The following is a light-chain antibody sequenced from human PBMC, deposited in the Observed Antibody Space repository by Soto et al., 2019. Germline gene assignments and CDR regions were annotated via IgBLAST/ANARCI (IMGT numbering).Light chain of an antibody. CDR2: KAS. CDR3: QQYATSTGT. Sequence: DIQMTQSPSSLSSSLGDRVTITWRASQSISSWLAWYQQKPGKAPKLLVYKASSLESGVPSRFSGIGSGTEFTLTISGLEHEDFAVYDCQQYATSTGTFGQGTKVDIK. CDR1: QSISSW. V-gene: IGKV1-5*03. J-gene: IGKJ1*01.